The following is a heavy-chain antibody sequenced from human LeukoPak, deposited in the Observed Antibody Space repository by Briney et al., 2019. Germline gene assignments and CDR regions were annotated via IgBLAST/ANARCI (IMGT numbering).Heavy chain of an antibody. CDR2: IKTKTDDGTT. V-gene: IGHV3-15*01. CDR3: TCRSLPLDY. J-gene: IGHJ4*02. CDR1: GFTFYNAW. Sequence: GGSVTLSCAACGFTFYNAWMTWLPHAPGQGRVGVGRIKTKTDDGTTDYAAPVKGRFSISRNDSNNTLYLQMKSLKTEDTAVYYCTCRSLPLDYWGQGTLVTVSS.